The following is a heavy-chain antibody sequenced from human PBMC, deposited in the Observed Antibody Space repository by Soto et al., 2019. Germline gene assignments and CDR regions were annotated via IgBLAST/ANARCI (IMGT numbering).Heavy chain of an antibody. J-gene: IGHJ4*02. CDR2: ISAYNGNT. CDR3: ARVGAYCVSTNYHDY. Sequence: QVQLVHSGAEVKKPGASVKVSCKASGYTFTNYGISWVRQAPGQGLEWMGWISAYNGNTDYAQKLQGRVTMTTDTSTSTAYMELRSVRSDDTAVYYCARVGAYCVSTNYHDYWGQGTLVTVSS. CDR1: GYTFTNYG. D-gene: IGHD2-2*01. V-gene: IGHV1-18*01.